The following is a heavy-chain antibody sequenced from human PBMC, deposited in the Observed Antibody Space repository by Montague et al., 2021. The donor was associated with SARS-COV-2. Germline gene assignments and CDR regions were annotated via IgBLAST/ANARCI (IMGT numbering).Heavy chain of an antibody. J-gene: IGHJ6*02. D-gene: IGHD2-21*01. CDR2: VSDDGRTK. CDR1: GFTFRNYA. CDR3: ARARGIGNYYYGMDV. V-gene: IGHV3-30*04. Sequence: SLRLSCAGPGFTFRNYAMNWVRQAPGKGLEWVAVVSDDGRTKYYADSVRGPFTISRDNSENTMYLEMNNLRPEDTAVYYCARARGIGNYYYGMDVWGQGTTLTVSS.